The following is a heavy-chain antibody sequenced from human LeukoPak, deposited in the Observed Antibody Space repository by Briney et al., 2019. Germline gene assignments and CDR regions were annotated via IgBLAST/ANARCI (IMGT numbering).Heavy chain of an antibody. Sequence: PGGSLRLSCAASGFTFSSYAMSWVRQAPGKGLEWVSAISGSGGSTYYADSVKGRFTITRDDSKNTLYLQVNSLRAEDTAVYYCAKCRGLRGGGGKDYWGQGTLVTVSS. J-gene: IGHJ4*02. CDR2: ISGSGGST. D-gene: IGHD4-23*01. CDR1: GFTFSSYA. V-gene: IGHV3-23*01. CDR3: AKCRGLRGGGGKDY.